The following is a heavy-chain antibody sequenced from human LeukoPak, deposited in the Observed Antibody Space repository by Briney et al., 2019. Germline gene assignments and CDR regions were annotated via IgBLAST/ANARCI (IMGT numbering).Heavy chain of an antibody. J-gene: IGHJ4*02. V-gene: IGHV4-39*07. D-gene: IGHD5-24*01. CDR3: ARSPYNLYFDY. Sequence: SETLSLTCSVSGGSISDTSYYWGWIRQPPGKGLEWIGSIYDSGRSYNSPSLTGRVTISVDTAKTQFSLKLRSVTAADTAVFYCARSPYNLYFDYWGQGALVTVSS. CDR2: IYDSGRS. CDR1: GGSISDTSYY.